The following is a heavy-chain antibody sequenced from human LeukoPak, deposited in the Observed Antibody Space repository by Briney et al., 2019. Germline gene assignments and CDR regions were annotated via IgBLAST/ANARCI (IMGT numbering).Heavy chain of an antibody. J-gene: IGHJ4*02. V-gene: IGHV4-61*01. Sequence: KISETLSLTCTVSGGSVSNSYYWNWIRQPPGKGLEWIGYIYYSGSTKYNPSLKSRVTISVDTSKNQFSLKLSSVTAADTAVYYCARSQRGYSYGEEYWGQGTLVTVSS. CDR2: IYYSGST. CDR3: ARSQRGYSYGEEY. CDR1: GGSVSNSYY. D-gene: IGHD5-18*01.